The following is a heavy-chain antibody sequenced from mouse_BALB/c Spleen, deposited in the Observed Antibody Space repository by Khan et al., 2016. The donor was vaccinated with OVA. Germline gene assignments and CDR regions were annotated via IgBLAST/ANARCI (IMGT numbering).Heavy chain of an antibody. CDR1: GYTFTNYG. CDR3: ARGASYWYFDG. J-gene: IGHJ1*01. Sequence: LVESGPELKKPGETVKISCKASGYTFTNYGMNWVKQAPGKGLKWMGWINTYTGEPTYTDDFKGRFAFSLETSASTAYLQINNLKNEDMATYFCARGASYWYFDGWGAGTTVTVSS. V-gene: IGHV9-1*02. CDR2: INTYTGEP.